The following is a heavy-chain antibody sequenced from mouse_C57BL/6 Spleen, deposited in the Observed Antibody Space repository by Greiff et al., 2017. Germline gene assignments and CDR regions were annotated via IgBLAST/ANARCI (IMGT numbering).Heavy chain of an antibody. Sequence: VKLMESGPELVKPGASVKISCQASGYAFSSSWMNWVKQRPGKGLEWIGRISPGDGDTNYNGKFKGKATLTADKSSSTAYMHLSSLTSEDSAVYFWARGGVTGSYWGQGTTLTVSS. CDR3: ARGGVTGSY. J-gene: IGHJ2*01. V-gene: IGHV1-82*01. D-gene: IGHD4-1*01. CDR2: ISPGDGDT. CDR1: GYAFSSSW.